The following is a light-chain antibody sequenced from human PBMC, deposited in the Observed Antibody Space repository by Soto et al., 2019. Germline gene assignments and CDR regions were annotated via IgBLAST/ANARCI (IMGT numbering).Light chain of an antibody. CDR3: QQRDTWPPLYT. CDR2: GTS. CDR1: QSITTS. J-gene: IGKJ3*01. V-gene: IGKV3-11*01. Sequence: EIVLTQSPATLSLSPGERATLSCRASQSITTSFAWYQQKPGQAPRLLIYGTSNRAPGIPASFSGSVSGTDFTLNISTLEPEDFAVYYCQQRDTWPPLYTFGPGTKVEFK.